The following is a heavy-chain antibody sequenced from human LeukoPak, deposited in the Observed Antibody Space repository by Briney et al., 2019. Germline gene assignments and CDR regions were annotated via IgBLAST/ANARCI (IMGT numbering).Heavy chain of an antibody. CDR3: ASSSWYALDY. Sequence: QAGGSLRLSCAASGLTFSSYEMNWVRQAPGKGLEWISYISSSGSTMYYADSVKGRFTISRDNAKNSLYLQMNSLRAEDTATYYCASSSWYALDYWGQGTLVTVSS. CDR2: ISSSGSTM. V-gene: IGHV3-48*03. D-gene: IGHD6-13*01. J-gene: IGHJ4*02. CDR1: GLTFSSYE.